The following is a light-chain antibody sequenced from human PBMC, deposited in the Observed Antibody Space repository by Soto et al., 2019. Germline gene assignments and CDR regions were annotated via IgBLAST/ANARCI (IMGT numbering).Light chain of an antibody. CDR2: DVS. CDR3: SSYTSSSTLGV. V-gene: IGLV2-14*01. Sequence: QSALTQPASVSGSPGQSITISCTGTSSDVGGYNYVSWYQQHPGKAPKLMIYDVSNRPSGVSNRFSGSKSGNTASLTISGLQAEDEADYYCSSYTSSSTLGVFGGGTKRTVL. J-gene: IGLJ2*01. CDR1: SSDVGGYNY.